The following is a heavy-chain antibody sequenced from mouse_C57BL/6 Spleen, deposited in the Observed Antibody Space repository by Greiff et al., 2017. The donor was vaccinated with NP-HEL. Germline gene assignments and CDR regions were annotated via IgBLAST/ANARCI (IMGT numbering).Heavy chain of an antibody. CDR3: ASHYDGYYQAWFAY. J-gene: IGHJ3*01. CDR2: IRNKANGYTT. Sequence: EVKLMESGGGLVQPGGSLSLSCAASGFTFTDYYMSWVRQPPGKALEWLGFIRNKANGYTTEYSASVKGRFTISRDNSQSILYLQMNARRAEDSATYYFASHYDGYYQAWFAYWGQGTLVTVSA. CDR1: GFTFTDYY. D-gene: IGHD2-3*01. V-gene: IGHV7-3*01.